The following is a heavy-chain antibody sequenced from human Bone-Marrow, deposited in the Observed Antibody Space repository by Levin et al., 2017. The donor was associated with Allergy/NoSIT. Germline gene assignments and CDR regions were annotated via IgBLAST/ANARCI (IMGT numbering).Heavy chain of an antibody. V-gene: IGHV4-31*03. J-gene: IGHJ4*02. Sequence: PSETLSLTCTVSGGSITSGGFHWSWIRQHPGKDLEWIGYISYRGSTYYNPSLKSRVTLSIDTSKTQFSLKLNSLTAADTAVYFCAREDGYVFDYWGQGTLVTVSS. D-gene: IGHD5-24*01. CDR3: AREDGYVFDY. CDR1: GGSITSGGFH. CDR2: ISYRGST.